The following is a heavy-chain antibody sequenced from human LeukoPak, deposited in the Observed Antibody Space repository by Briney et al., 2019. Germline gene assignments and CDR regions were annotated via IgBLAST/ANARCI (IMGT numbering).Heavy chain of an antibody. CDR3: ARVLWSGDYDLYH. CDR1: GYKFTDFY. D-gene: IGHD4-17*01. V-gene: IGHV1-2*06. J-gene: IGHJ4*02. CDR2: INGNSGGS. Sequence: ASVKVSCKASGYKFTDFYIHWVRQAPGQGLEWMGRINGNSGGSNYAQKFQGRVTMTRDTSISTAYVDLSGLTSDDTAVYYRARVLWSGDYDLYHWGQGTLVTVSS.